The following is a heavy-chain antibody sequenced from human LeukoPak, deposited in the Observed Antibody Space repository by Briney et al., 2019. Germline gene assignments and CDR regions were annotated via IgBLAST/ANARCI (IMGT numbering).Heavy chain of an antibody. D-gene: IGHD6-6*01. CDR1: GGSISSGGYY. CDR3: ARGSLDSSSSRSRWYFDL. CDR2: IYYSGST. V-gene: IGHV4-30-4*08. Sequence: PSETLSLTCTVSGGSISSGGYYWSWIRQPPGKGLEWIGYIYYSGSTYYNPSLKSRVTISVDTSKNQFSLKLSSVTAADTAVYYCARGSLDSSSSRSRWYFDLWGRGTLVTVSS. J-gene: IGHJ2*01.